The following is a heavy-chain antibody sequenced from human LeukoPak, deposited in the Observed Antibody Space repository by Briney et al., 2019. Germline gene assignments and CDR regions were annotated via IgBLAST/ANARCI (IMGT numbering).Heavy chain of an antibody. J-gene: IGHJ4*02. D-gene: IGHD2-2*02. CDR1: VGSISSSSYY. CDR3: ARRVVPAAIGMGQPVDY. Sequence: SETLPLTCTVSVGSISSSSYYWGWIRQPPGRGLAWIGSIYYCGCTYYNPSLQSRDTISVDTSNNKFSLKLSSVTAADAAVYYCARRVVPAAIGMGQPVDYWGQGTLVTVSS. CDR2: IYYCGCT. V-gene: IGHV4-39*01.